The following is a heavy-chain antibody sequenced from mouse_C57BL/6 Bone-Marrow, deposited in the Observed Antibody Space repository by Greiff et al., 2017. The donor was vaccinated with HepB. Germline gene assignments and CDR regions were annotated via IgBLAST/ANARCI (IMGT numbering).Heavy chain of an antibody. V-gene: IGHV1-20*01. CDR3: ARHSSSPPFDY. Sequence: EVQLQESGPELVKPGDSVKISCKASGYSFTGYFMNWVMQSHGKSLEWIGRINPYNGDTFYNQKFKGKATLTVDKSSSTAHMELRSLTSEDSAVYYCARHSSSPPFDYWGQGTTLTVSS. J-gene: IGHJ2*01. CDR1: GYSFTGYF. CDR2: INPYNGDT. D-gene: IGHD1-1*01.